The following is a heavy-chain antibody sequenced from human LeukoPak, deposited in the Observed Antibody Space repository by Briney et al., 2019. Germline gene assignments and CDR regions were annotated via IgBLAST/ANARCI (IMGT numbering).Heavy chain of an antibody. V-gene: IGHV4-59*08. CDR2: IYYSGSA. CDR1: GVSISSDY. J-gene: IGHJ5*02. Sequence: PSETLSLTCTVSGVSISSDYWSWIRLPPGKGLEWIGYIYYSGSANYNPSLKSRVTMSVDTSKNQFSLKLTSVTAADTAVYYCARRLRQSLFDPWGQETLVTVSS. CDR3: ARRLRQSLFDP. D-gene: IGHD4-17*01.